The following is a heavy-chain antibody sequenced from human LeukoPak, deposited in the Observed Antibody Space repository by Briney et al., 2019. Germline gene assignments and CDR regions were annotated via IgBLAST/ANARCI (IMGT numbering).Heavy chain of an antibody. Sequence: GASVKVSCKASGYTFTSYGISWVRQAPGQGLEWMGWISAYNGNTNYAQKLQGRVTMTTDTSTSTAYMELRSLRSDDTAVYYCARGPGMGVVPIIASSLWTSKDWYFDLWGRGTLVTVSS. V-gene: IGHV1-18*01. CDR1: GYTFTSYG. J-gene: IGHJ2*01. CDR2: ISAYNGNT. CDR3: ARGPGMGVVPIIASSLWTSKDWYFDL. D-gene: IGHD3-16*01.